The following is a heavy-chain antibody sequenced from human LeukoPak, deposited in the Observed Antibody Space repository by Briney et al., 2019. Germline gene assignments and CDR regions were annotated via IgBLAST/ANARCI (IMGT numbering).Heavy chain of an antibody. CDR1: GYTFISYG. CDR2: INTYNGNT. Sequence: ASVKVSCKASGYTFISYGITWVRQAPGQGLEWLGWINTYNGNTRYAQKVQGRVTMTTDTSTRTAYMELRSLRSDDTAVYYCARDLSDGGYDLGFDYWGQGTLVTVSS. CDR3: ARDLSDGGYDLGFDY. V-gene: IGHV1-18*01. J-gene: IGHJ4*02. D-gene: IGHD5-12*01.